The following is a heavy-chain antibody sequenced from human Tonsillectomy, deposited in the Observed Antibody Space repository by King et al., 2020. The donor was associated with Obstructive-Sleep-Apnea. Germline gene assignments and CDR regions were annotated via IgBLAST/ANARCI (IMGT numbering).Heavy chain of an antibody. CDR3: ARCADYYYDSSGYDY. D-gene: IGHD3-22*01. CDR2: ISSSSSYI. Sequence: VQLVESGGGLVKPGGSLRLSCAASGFTFSSYSMNWVRQAPGKGLEWVSSISSSSSYIYYADSVKGRFTISRDNAKNSLYLQMNSLRAEDTAVYYCARCADYYYDSSGYDYWGQGTLVTVSS. J-gene: IGHJ4*02. V-gene: IGHV3-21*01. CDR1: GFTFSSYS.